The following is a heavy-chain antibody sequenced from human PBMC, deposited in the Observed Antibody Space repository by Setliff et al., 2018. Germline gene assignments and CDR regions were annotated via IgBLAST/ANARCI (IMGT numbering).Heavy chain of an antibody. D-gene: IGHD5-12*01. CDR2: LHTSGST. J-gene: IGHJ4*02. CDR3: ARVGGLLVATMPFDY. V-gene: IGHV4-61*02. CDR1: GASINSGTYY. Sequence: SETLSLTCAVSGASINSGTYYWSWIRQPAGKGLEWVGRLHTSGSTTYNPSLQSRVTISVDTSKNHFSLNLPSVTAADTAVYFCARVGGLLVATMPFDYWGPGTLVTVSS.